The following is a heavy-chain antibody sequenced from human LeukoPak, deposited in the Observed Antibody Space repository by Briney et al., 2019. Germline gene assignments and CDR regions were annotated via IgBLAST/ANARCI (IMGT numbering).Heavy chain of an antibody. J-gene: IGHJ4*02. CDR1: GGSISSGGYY. Sequence: SQTLSLTCTVSGGSISSGGYYWSWIRQHPGKGLEWIGYIYYSGSTYYNPSLKSRVTISVDTSKNQFSLKLSSVTAADTAVYYCARVMAWIEPGSSSWPRPYYFDYWGQGTLVTVSS. V-gene: IGHV4-31*03. CDR3: ARVMAWIEPGSSSWPRPYYFDY. D-gene: IGHD6-13*01. CDR2: IYYSGST.